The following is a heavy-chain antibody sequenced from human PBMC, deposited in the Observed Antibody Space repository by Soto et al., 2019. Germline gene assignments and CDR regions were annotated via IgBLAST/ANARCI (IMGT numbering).Heavy chain of an antibody. D-gene: IGHD1-1*01. J-gene: IGHJ4*02. Sequence: QLQLQESGPGLVKPSETLSLTCIVSGGSISSSRYNWGWIRQPPGKGLEWIATIFYSGTTYYNPSLKSRVTISVDTSKNQFSLKLTSVTAADTAAYYCARLVGYTTTHGGVGCWGQGILVTVSS. CDR3: ARLVGYTTTHGGVGC. CDR1: GGSISSSRYN. CDR2: IFYSGTT. V-gene: IGHV4-39*01.